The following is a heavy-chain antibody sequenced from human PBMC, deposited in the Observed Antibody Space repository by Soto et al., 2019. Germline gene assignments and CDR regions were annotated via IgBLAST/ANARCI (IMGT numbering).Heavy chain of an antibody. D-gene: IGHD3-22*01. CDR2: INPSVGST. V-gene: IGHV1-46*01. CDR1: GYTFTSYY. CDR3: ARGLIYDSSGYYFAY. J-gene: IGHJ4*02. Sequence: GASVKVSCKASGYTFTSYYMHWVRQAPGQGLEWMGIINPSVGSTRYAQKFQGRVTMTRDTSTSTVYMEPSSLRSEDTAVYYCARGLIYDSSGYYFAYWGQGTLVIVSS.